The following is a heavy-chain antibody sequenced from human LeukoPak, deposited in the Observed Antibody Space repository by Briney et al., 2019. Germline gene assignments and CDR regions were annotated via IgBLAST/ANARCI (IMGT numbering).Heavy chain of an antibody. CDR2: IYYSGST. V-gene: IGHV4-59*08. D-gene: IGHD3-10*01. CDR3: ARVDGSGDDAFDI. CDR1: GGSISSYY. J-gene: IGHJ3*02. Sequence: PSETLSLTCTVSGGSISSYYWSWIRQPPGKGLEWIGYIYYSGSTNYNPSLKSRVTISVDTSKNQFSLKLSSVTAADTAVYYCARVDGSGDDAFDIWGQGTMVTVSS.